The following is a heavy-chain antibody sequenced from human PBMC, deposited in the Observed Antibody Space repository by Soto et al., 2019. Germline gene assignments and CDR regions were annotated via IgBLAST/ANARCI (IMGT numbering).Heavy chain of an antibody. J-gene: IGHJ5*02. D-gene: IGHD3-3*01. CDR2: ISSSSSTI. Sequence: EVQLVESGGGLVQPGGSLRLSCAASGFTFSSYSMNWVRQAPGKGLEWVSYISSSSSTIYYADSVKGRFTISRDNAKNSLYLQMSSLRDEDTAVYYCARESRFLEWLSLNRFDPWGQGTLVTVSS. CDR1: GFTFSSYS. V-gene: IGHV3-48*02. CDR3: ARESRFLEWLSLNRFDP.